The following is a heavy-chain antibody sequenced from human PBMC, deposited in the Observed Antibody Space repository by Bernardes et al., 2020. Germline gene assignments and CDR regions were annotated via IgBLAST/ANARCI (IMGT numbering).Heavy chain of an antibody. CDR1: GFTVSSNY. D-gene: IGHD2-15*01. Sequence: GGSLRLSCAASGFTVSSNYMSWVRQAPGKGLEWVSVIYSGGSTYYADSVKGRFTISRDNSKNTLYLQMNSLRAEDTAVYYCARDKSCSGGSCYLDAFDIWGQGTMVTVSS. CDR3: ARDKSCSGGSCYLDAFDI. V-gene: IGHV3-53*01. CDR2: IYSGGST. J-gene: IGHJ3*02.